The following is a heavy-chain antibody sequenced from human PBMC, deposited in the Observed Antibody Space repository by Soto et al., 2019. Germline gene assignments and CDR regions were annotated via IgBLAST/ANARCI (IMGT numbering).Heavy chain of an antibody. CDR3: ARDYDVNTAVDYWYFDL. D-gene: IGHD5-18*01. CDR2: IYPSGRA. Sequence: QVQLQESGPRLVTPSETLTLTCSVSGGSITNHYWGWIRQPPGKGLEFIGRIYPSGRAHYNPSLQDRVTMSVDTSKNQFSLNVNSVTAADTAIYYCARDYDVNTAVDYWYFDLWGRGTLVTVSS. V-gene: IGHV4-4*07. CDR1: GGSITNHY. J-gene: IGHJ2*01.